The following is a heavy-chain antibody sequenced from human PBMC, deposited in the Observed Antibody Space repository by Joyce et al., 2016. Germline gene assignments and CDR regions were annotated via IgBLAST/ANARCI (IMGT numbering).Heavy chain of an antibody. J-gene: IGHJ5*02. CDR1: GYSFTSHW. D-gene: IGHD3-10*02. V-gene: IGHV5-10-1*03. Sequence: EVQLVPSGAEVKKPGESLRISCKGSGYSFTSHWISWVRQMPGKGLEWMGRIDPRDSYTDYSPSFEGDVTISVDKTISAAYLQWSSLRASDTAIYYCARHVTDWFDPWGQGTLVTVSS. CDR3: ARHVTDWFDP. CDR2: IDPRDSYT.